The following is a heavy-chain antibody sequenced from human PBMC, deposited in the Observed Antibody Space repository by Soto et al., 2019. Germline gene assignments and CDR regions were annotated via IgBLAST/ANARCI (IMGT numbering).Heavy chain of an antibody. V-gene: IGHV1-8*01. CDR1: GYTFTSYD. Sequence: QVQLVQSGAEVKKPGASVKVSCKASGYTFTSYDINWVRQATGQGLEWMGWMNPNSGNTGYAQKFQGRVTMTRNTSVXXAXMXXSRLRSEDTAVYYCARVNGYCISTSCYSPYNWFAPWGQGTLVTVSS. CDR3: ARVNGYCISTSCYSPYNWFAP. J-gene: IGHJ5*02. D-gene: IGHD2-2*01. CDR2: MNPNSGNT.